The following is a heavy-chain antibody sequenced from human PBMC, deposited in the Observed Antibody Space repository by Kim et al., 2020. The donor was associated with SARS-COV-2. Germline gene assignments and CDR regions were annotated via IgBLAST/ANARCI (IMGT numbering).Heavy chain of an antibody. CDR3: AKGAVALGGLANWFDP. CDR2: ISWNSGSI. D-gene: IGHD6-19*01. Sequence: GGSLRLSCAASGFTFDDYAMHWVRQAPGKGLEWVSGISWNSGSIGYADSVKGRFTISRDNAKNSLYLQMNSLRAEDTALYYCAKGAVALGGLANWFDPWGQGTLVTVSS. CDR1: GFTFDDYA. J-gene: IGHJ5*02. V-gene: IGHV3-9*01.